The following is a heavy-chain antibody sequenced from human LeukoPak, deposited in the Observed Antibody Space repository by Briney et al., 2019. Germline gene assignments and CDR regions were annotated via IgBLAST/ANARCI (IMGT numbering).Heavy chain of an antibody. J-gene: IGHJ4*02. Sequence: GGSLRLSCAASGFTFSSYEMNWVRQAPGKGLEWVSYISNSGTAIYYADSVKGRFTISRDNAKISLYLQMNSLNADDTAVYYCARDSPQYYFDYWGQGTLVTVSS. CDR3: ARDSPQYYFDY. CDR2: ISNSGTAI. V-gene: IGHV3-48*03. CDR1: GFTFSSYE.